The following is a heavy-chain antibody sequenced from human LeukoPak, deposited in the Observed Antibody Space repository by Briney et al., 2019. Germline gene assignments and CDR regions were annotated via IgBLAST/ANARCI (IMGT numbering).Heavy chain of an antibody. CDR2: LSASGSNT. D-gene: IGHD5-18*01. V-gene: IGHV3-23*01. CDR3: AQISVDTSRGRWSDFDS. CDR1: GITFNKYA. Sequence: GGSLRLSCAASGITFNKYAMSWVRQAPGRGLEWVSALSASGSNTYYADSVKGRFTISRDNSKNMLNLQMNSLRADDTAVYYCAQISVDTSRGRWSDFDSWGQGILVTVSS. J-gene: IGHJ4*02.